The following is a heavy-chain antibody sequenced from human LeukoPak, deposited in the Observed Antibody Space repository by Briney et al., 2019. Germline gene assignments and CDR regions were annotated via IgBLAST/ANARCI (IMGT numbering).Heavy chain of an antibody. J-gene: IGHJ4*02. V-gene: IGHV3-64*01. CDR2: ISTNGGTT. D-gene: IGHD3-9*01. CDR3: ARGSDYDILTAYVQ. CDR1: GFNFNNYA. Sequence: GGSLRLSCAASGFNFNNYAMHWVRQAPGKGLEFVSAISTNGGTTYYAKSVKGSFTISRDNTKNTLSLQMDSLRPEDMAVYYCARGSDYDILTAYVQWGQGALVTVSS.